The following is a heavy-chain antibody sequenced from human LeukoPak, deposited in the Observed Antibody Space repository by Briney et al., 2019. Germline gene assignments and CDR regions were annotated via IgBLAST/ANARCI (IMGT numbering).Heavy chain of an antibody. D-gene: IGHD2-15*01. J-gene: IGHJ4*02. CDR3: AKEAPNCSGGSCYPALDY. V-gene: IGHV3-48*03. CDR2: ISSSGSTI. CDR1: GFTFSSYE. Sequence: GGSLRLSCAASGFTFSSYEMNWVRQAPGKGLEWVSYISSSGSTIYYADSVKGRFTISRDNAKNSLYLQMNSLRAEDTAVYYCAKEAPNCSGGSCYPALDYWGQGTLVTVSS.